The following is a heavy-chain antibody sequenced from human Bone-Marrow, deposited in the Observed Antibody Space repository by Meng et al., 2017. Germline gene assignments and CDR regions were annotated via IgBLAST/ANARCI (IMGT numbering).Heavy chain of an antibody. D-gene: IGHD3-10*01. CDR1: GGSISSSSYY. CDR3: ASPTMVRGVIP. CDR2: SYYSGST. J-gene: IGHJ5*02. Sequence: SETLSLTCTVSGGSISSSSYYWGWIRQPPGKGLEWIGSSYYSGSTYYNPSLKSRVTISVDTSKNQFSLKLSSVTAADTAVYYCASPTMVRGVIPWGQGTLVTVSS. V-gene: IGHV4-39*07.